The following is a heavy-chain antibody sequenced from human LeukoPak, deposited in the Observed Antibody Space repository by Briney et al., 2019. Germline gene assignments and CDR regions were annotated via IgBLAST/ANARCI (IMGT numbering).Heavy chain of an antibody. D-gene: IGHD3-22*01. CDR3: ARDGYIYDSSGYYSLDY. V-gene: IGHV4-4*07. CDR1: GVSITSYY. Sequence: KPSETLSLTCTVSGVSITSYYWSWIRQPAGKGLEWIGRIHTSGSTNYNPSLKSRVTMSVDTSKNQFSLKLSSVTAADTAVYYCARDGYIYDSSGYYSLDYWGQGTLVTVSS. CDR2: IHTSGST. J-gene: IGHJ4*02.